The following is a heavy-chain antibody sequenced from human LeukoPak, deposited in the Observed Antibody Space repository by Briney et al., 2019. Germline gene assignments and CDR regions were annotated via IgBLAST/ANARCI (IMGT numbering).Heavy chain of an antibody. J-gene: IGHJ4*02. Sequence: SETLSLTCTVSGGSISSYYWSWIRQPPGKGLEWIGYIYYSGSTNYNPSLKSRVTISVDTSKNQFSLKLSSVTAADTAVYYCAREKLPYYDSSGPYFDYWGQGTLVTVSS. CDR2: IYYSGST. CDR1: GGSISSYY. D-gene: IGHD3-22*01. V-gene: IGHV4-59*01. CDR3: AREKLPYYDSSGPYFDY.